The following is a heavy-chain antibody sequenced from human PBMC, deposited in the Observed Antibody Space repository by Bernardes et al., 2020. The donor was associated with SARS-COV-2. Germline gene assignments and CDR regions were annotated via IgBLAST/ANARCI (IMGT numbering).Heavy chain of an antibody. J-gene: IGHJ3*02. D-gene: IGHD6-6*01. CDR1: GGSISNYY. V-gene: IGHV4-59*08. Sequence: SETLSLTRTVSGGSISNYYWSWIRQPPGKGLEWIGYIYYSGSTNYNPSLNSRVTISVDTSKNQFSLNLSSVTAADTAVYYCATYTQGRSISFDTWGQGTRVTVSS. CDR2: IYYSGST. CDR3: ATYTQGRSISFDT.